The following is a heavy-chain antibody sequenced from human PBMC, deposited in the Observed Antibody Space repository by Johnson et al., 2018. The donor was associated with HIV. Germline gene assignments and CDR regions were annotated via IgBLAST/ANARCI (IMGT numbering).Heavy chain of an antibody. J-gene: IGHJ3*02. Sequence: QMLLVESGGGVVQPGRSLRLSCAASGFTVSSNYMSWVRQAPGKGLEWVAVISYDGSNKYYADSVKGRFTISRDNSKNTLYLHMNSLRVEDTAVYYCAKGRNTYGADVFDIWGQGTMVTVSS. CDR3: AKGRNTYGADVFDI. D-gene: IGHD4/OR15-4a*01. CDR2: ISYDGSNK. V-gene: IGHV3-30*18. CDR1: GFTVSSNY.